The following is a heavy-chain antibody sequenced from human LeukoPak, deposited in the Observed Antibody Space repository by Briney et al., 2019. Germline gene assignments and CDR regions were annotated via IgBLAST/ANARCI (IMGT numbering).Heavy chain of an antibody. D-gene: IGHD6-19*01. CDR2: IYTSGST. CDR3: ASNEWLVDRDAFDI. CDR1: GGSISSYY. J-gene: IGHJ3*02. V-gene: IGHV4-4*07. Sequence: SETLSLTCTVSGGSISSYYWSWIRQPAGKGLEWIGRIYTSGSTNYNPSLKSRVTMSVDTSKNQFSLKLSSVIAADTAVYYCASNEWLVDRDAFDIWGQGTMVTVSS.